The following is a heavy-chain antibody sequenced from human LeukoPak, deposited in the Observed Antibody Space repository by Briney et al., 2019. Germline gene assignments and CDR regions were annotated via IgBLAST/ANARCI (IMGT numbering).Heavy chain of an antibody. V-gene: IGHV1-46*01. J-gene: IGHJ4*02. CDR3: AREGLGSGAYGGIDY. D-gene: IGHD1-26*01. Sequence: GASVKVSCKASGYTFTGYYMHWVRQAPGQGLEWMGWINPSGGSTSYAQKFQGRVTMTRDMSTSTVYMELSSLRSEDTAVYYCAREGLGSGAYGGIDYWGQGTLVTVSS. CDR1: GYTFTGYY. CDR2: INPSGGST.